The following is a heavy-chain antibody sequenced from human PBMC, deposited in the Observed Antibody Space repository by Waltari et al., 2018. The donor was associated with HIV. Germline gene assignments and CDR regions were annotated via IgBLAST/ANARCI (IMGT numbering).Heavy chain of an antibody. D-gene: IGHD3-3*01. V-gene: IGHV1-69*12. CDR1: GGSFSNYA. Sequence: QVQLVQSGAEVKKPGSSVKVSCKASGGSFSNYAISWVRQAPGQGIEWMGGIIPSFGTGNYARKLQGRVTITADESTSTAYMELSGLRSEDTATYYCAREGHYYDFWNAKTVYFALDSWGPGTAVIVSS. J-gene: IGHJ6*02. CDR2: IIPSFGTG. CDR3: AREGHYYDFWNAKTVYFALDS.